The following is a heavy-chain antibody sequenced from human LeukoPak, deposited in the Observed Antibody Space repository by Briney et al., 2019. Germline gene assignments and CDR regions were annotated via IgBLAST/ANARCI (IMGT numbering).Heavy chain of an antibody. CDR3: ATLPGPDY. Sequence: GGSLRLPRAACGFTFSSYWMSWVRQAPGKGLEWVANIKQDGSGKYYVDSVKGRFTISRDNDKNSLYLQMNSLRAEDAAVYYCATLPGPDYWGQGTVLSVSS. V-gene: IGHV3-7*05. J-gene: IGHJ4*02. CDR1: GFTFSSYW. CDR2: IKQDGSGK.